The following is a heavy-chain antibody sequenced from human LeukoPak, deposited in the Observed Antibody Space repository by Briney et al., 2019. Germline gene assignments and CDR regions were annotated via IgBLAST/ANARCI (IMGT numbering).Heavy chain of an antibody. CDR1: GFNLHLHA. CDR3: TKDLILPAYQPFDY. V-gene: IGHV3-23*01. Sequence: GGSQRLSCAASGFNLHLHAMSWVRQTPGKGLEWVADIRSDSSTTAYADSVKGRFTISRDNSKMTLYLQMDSLRAEDTAVYYCTKDLILPAYQPFDYWGPGTLVTVSS. D-gene: IGHD3-9*01. CDR2: IRSDSSTT. J-gene: IGHJ4*02.